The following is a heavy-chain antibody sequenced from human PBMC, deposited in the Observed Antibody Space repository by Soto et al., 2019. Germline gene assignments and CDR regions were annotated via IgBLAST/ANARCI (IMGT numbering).Heavy chain of an antibody. J-gene: IGHJ4*02. V-gene: IGHV3-48*03. CDR2: ISSSGSTI. Sequence: RGSLRLFCAASGFTFSSYEMNWVRQAPGKGLEWVSYISSSGSTIYYADSVKGRFTISRDNAKNSLYLQMNSLRAEDTAVYYCACMYYYDSSGLDFDYWGQGTLVTAPQ. CDR3: ACMYYYDSSGLDFDY. D-gene: IGHD3-22*01. CDR1: GFTFSSYE.